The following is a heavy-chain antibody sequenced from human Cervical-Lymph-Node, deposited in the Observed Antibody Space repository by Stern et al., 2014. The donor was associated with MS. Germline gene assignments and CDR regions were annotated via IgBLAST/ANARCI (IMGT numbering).Heavy chain of an antibody. V-gene: IGHV3-9*01. CDR1: GFTFDDYA. J-gene: IGHJ4*02. D-gene: IGHD1-26*01. Sequence: VQLVQSGGGLVQPGRSLRLSCAASGFTFDDYAMHWVRHVPGKGLEWVSGLRWNSGSIDHAASVTGRFTISRDNDQHYPYLHMHSLRAEDTALYYWAKDVSEVGAMGGRVAYWGQGTLGTVSA. CDR2: LRWNSGSI. CDR3: AKDVSEVGAMGGRVAY.